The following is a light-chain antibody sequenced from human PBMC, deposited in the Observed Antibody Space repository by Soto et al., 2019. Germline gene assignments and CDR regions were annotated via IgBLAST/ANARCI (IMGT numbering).Light chain of an antibody. J-gene: IGLJ1*01. Sequence: QSALTQPPSVSAAPGQKVTISCSGSSSNIGNNYVSWYQQHPGTAPKLLIYENNKRPSGIPDRFSGSKSGTSATLGITGLQTGDEAVYYCGTWDSSLSAYVFRTGTKVTVL. CDR3: GTWDSSLSAYV. CDR2: ENN. CDR1: SSNIGNNY. V-gene: IGLV1-51*02.